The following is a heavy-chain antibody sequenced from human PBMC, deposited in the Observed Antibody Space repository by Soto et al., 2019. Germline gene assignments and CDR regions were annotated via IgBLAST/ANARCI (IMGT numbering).Heavy chain of an antibody. CDR3: STLGGPHLESRDY. V-gene: IGHV3-74*01. CDR1: GFTFSSSR. CDR2: IKGDGSDI. Sequence: EVQLVESGGGLVQPGASLRLSCAASGFTFSSSRMHWVRQVPGKGLVWVSHIKGDGSDISYAESVKGRFTVSRDNARDTLYLQMNNLRAEDTALYYCSTLGGPHLESRDYWGQGTLVTVSS. D-gene: IGHD1-1*01. J-gene: IGHJ4*02.